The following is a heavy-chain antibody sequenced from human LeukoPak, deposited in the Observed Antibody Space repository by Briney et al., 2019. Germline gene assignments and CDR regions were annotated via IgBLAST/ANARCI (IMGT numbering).Heavy chain of an antibody. J-gene: IGHJ4*02. V-gene: IGHV4-59*10. Sequence: SETLSLTCAVYGGSFSGYYWSWIRQPAGKGLEWIGRIYTSGSTNYNPSLKSRVTISVDTSKNQFSLKLSSVTAADTAVYYCAREDWNDGTVDYWGQGTLVTVSS. D-gene: IGHD1-1*01. CDR3: AREDWNDGTVDY. CDR2: IYTSGST. CDR1: GGSFSGYY.